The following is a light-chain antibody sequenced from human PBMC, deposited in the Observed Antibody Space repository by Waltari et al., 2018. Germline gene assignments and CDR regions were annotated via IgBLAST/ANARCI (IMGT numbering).Light chain of an antibody. CDR1: NNDVRLYDY. CDR2: EVG. V-gene: IGLV2-14*01. Sequence: QPALTQPASVSGSPGQSFNLPCTGTNNDVRLYDYFSWYQQHPGKVPKPLIFEVGRRPSGVSRRFSGSKSGNTASLTISALQAEDEATYYCASDSSTNTILFGGGTSLTVL. J-gene: IGLJ2*01. CDR3: ASDSSTNTIL.